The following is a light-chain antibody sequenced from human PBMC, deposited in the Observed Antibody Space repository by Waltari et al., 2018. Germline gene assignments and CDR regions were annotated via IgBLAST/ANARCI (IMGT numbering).Light chain of an antibody. CDR3: CSYAGSSPSVV. V-gene: IGLV2-23*01. J-gene: IGLJ2*01. Sequence: QSALTQPAPVSGSPGQSIPISCTGTSSDVGSYNLVSWYQHHPGKAPKVMIYEGSERPSGVSNRFSGSKSGNTASLTISGLQAEDEADYYCCSYAGSSPSVVFGGGTKLTVL. CDR2: EGS. CDR1: SSDVGSYNL.